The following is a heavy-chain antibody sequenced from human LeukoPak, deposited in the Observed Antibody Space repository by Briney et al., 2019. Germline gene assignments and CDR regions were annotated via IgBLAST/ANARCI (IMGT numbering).Heavy chain of an antibody. CDR3: ARDRSAIAKGARDFDY. CDR2: ISGSGGVT. CDR1: GFTFTSYA. Sequence: GGSLRLSCAASGFTFTSYAMNWVRQAPGKGLEWVSGISGSGGVTYYADSVKGRFTISRDNSQNTLYLQMNSLKADDTAVYYCARDRSAIAKGARDFDYWGQGALVTVSS. D-gene: IGHD6-13*01. V-gene: IGHV3-23*01. J-gene: IGHJ4*02.